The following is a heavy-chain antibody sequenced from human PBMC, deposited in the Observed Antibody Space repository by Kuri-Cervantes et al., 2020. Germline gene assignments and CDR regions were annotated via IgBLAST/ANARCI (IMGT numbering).Heavy chain of an antibody. D-gene: IGHD6-13*01. V-gene: IGHV3-30*02. CDR1: GFTFSNYG. CDR2: IWYDGSNK. CDR3: AKDEGDSSSWYYYYYYMDV. Sequence: GGSLRLSCAASGFTFSNYGMHWVRQAPGKGLEWVAIIWYDGSNKYYADSVKGRFTISRDNSKNTLYLQMNSLRAEDTAVYYCAKDEGDSSSWYYYYYYMDVWGKGTTVTVSS. J-gene: IGHJ6*03.